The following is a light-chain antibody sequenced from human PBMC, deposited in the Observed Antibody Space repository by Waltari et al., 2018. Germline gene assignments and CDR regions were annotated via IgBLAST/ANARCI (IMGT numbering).Light chain of an antibody. CDR2: EGS. J-gene: IGLJ2*01. Sequence: QSALTQPASVSGSPGQSITISCKGTSSDVGSYDLVSWYQLHPGKAPKLMIYEGSKRPAGVSNRFAGSKAGNTASRTISGLQPEDEADYYCCSFAGSSGVVFGGGTKLTVL. V-gene: IGLV2-23*01. CDR1: SSDVGSYDL. CDR3: CSFAGSSGVV.